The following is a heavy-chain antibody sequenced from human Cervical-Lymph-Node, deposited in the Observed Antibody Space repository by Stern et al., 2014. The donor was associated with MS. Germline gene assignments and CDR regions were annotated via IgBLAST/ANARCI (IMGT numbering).Heavy chain of an antibody. CDR3: ARLSSFYYFYGMDV. V-gene: IGHV1-69*01. D-gene: IGHD2-2*01. CDR1: GDTFTNFP. J-gene: IGHJ6*02. Sequence: VQLVQSGAEVKKPGSSVKVSCKASGDTFTNFPLSWVRQAPGQGLEWMGAIIPIFGTADHAPKFQGRGTISADESTSTAYMELSSLRSEDTAVYYCARLSSFYYFYGMDVWGQGTTVTVSS. CDR2: IIPIFGTA.